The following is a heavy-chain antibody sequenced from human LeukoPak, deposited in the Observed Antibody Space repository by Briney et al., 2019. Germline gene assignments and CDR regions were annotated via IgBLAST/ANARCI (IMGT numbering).Heavy chain of an antibody. CDR1: GGSISSYY. CDR3: ARPYSSNWYGAFDI. CDR2: IYYSGST. V-gene: IGHV4-59*01. Sequence: SETLSLTCTVSGGSISSYYWSWIRQPPGKGLEWIGYIYYSGSTNYNPSLKSRVTISVDTSKNQFSLKLSSATAADTAVYYCARPYSSNWYGAFDIWGQGTMVTVSS. J-gene: IGHJ3*02. D-gene: IGHD6-13*01.